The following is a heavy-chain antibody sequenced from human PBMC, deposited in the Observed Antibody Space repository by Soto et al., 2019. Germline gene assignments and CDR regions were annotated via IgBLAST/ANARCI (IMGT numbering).Heavy chain of an antibody. D-gene: IGHD3-9*01. CDR2: INPILGIA. CDR1: GGTFSSYT. Sequence: QVQLVQSGAEVKKPGSSVKVSCKASGGTFSSYTISWVRQDPGQGLEWMGRINPILGIANYAQKFQGRVTTTADNSTSTGYMAGSSLTSEDTGVYSCEGDYDTRYDSWGKGTLVAVAA. CDR3: EGDYDTRYDS. J-gene: IGHJ4*02. V-gene: IGHV1-69*08.